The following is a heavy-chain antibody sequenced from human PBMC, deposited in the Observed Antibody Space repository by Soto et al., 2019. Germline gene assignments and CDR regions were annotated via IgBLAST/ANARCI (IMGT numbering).Heavy chain of an antibody. V-gene: IGHV3-74*01. CDR3: ASSYYYDSSAYYFLGY. Sequence: EVQLVESGGGLVQPGGSLRLSCAASGFGFSSYWMHWVRQAPGKGLVWVSRINIDGSSTNYADSVKGRFTISRDNAKNTLYLQMISLRAEDTALYYCASSYYYDSSAYYFLGYWGQGTLVTVSS. J-gene: IGHJ4*02. CDR1: GFGFSSYW. D-gene: IGHD3-22*01. CDR2: INIDGSST.